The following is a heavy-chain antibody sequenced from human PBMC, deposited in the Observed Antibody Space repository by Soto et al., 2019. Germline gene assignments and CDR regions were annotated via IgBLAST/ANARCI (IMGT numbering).Heavy chain of an antibody. J-gene: IGHJ5*02. CDR3: ARDRSYCSGGSCSHNWFDP. D-gene: IGHD2-15*01. CDR1: GYTFTSYA. Sequence: ASVKVSCKASGYTFTSYAMHWVRQAPGQRLEWMGWINAGNGNTKYSQKFQGRVTITRDTSASTAYMELSSLRSEDTAVYYCARDRSYCSGGSCSHNWFDPWGQGTLVTVSS. CDR2: INAGNGNT. V-gene: IGHV1-3*01.